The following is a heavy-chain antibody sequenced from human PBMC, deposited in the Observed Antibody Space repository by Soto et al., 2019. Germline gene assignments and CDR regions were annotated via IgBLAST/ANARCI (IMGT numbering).Heavy chain of an antibody. V-gene: IGHV4-31*03. D-gene: IGHD3-10*01. CDR2: ISYSGNT. CDR1: GVSISSSSYY. CDR3: AIDCNAYYRFDH. J-gene: IGHJ4*02. Sequence: QVQLQESGPGLVKPSQTLSLTCNVSGVSISSSSYYWSWIRQNPGKGLEWIGYISYSGNTHYNPSLKSRVTTSRAQSEQQFFLRLSSVTAAATAVYFCAIDCNAYYRFDHWGQGSLVTVSS.